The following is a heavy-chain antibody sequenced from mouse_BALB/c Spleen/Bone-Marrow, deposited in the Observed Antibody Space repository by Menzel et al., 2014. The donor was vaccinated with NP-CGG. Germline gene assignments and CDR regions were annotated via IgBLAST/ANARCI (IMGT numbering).Heavy chain of an antibody. V-gene: IGHV4-1*02. Sequence: EVHLVESGGGLVQPEGSLKLSCAASGFDFSRYWMSWVRQAPGKGLQWIGEINPDSSTINYTPSLKDKFIISRDNAKNTLYLQMSKVRSEDTGLYYCSRLGYYGGFAHWGQGTLVTASA. J-gene: IGHJ3*01. D-gene: IGHD2-3*01. CDR1: GFDFSRYW. CDR3: SRLGYYGGFAH. CDR2: INPDSSTI.